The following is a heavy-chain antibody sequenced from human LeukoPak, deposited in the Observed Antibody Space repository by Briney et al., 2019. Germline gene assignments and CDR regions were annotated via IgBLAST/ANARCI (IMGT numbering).Heavy chain of an antibody. D-gene: IGHD2/OR15-2a*01. J-gene: IGHJ4*02. CDR3: ARNSVDY. CDR1: GLIFSDYW. V-gene: IGHV3-7*01. CDR2: IMQDGSEK. Sequence: GGSLRLSCAASGLIFSDYWMSWVRQAPGKGLEWVAHIMQDGSEKYYVDSVKGRFTISRDNAKNSLYLQMNSLRAEDTAVYYCARNSVDYWGQGTLVTVSS.